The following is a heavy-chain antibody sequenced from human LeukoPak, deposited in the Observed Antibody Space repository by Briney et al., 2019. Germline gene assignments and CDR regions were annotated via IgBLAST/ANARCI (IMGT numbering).Heavy chain of an antibody. CDR1: GFTVSSNS. Sequence: GGSLRLSCTVSGFTVSSNSMSWVRKAPGKGLEWVSFIYSDNTHYSDPVKGRFTISRDNSKNTLYLQMNSLRAEDTAVYYCARERNVYESSGYYGHDAFDIWGQGTMVTVSS. V-gene: IGHV3-53*01. CDR3: ARERNVYESSGYYGHDAFDI. D-gene: IGHD3-22*01. CDR2: IYSDNT. J-gene: IGHJ3*02.